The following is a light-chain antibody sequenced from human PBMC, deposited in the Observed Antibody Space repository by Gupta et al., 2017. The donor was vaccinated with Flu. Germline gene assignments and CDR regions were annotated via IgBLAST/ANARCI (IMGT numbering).Light chain of an antibody. CDR3: SSDTSISTYV. CDR1: SSDLGGYDKS. J-gene: IGLJ1*01. V-gene: IGLV2-14*04. Sequence: MTICCTGTSSDLGGYDKSVGGDQEHPAQANKLMIYDVSKRAAGVANGFSGSKSGNTASLTISGLQDEDEDDYYCSSDTSISTYVFGTGTKITVL. CDR2: DVS.